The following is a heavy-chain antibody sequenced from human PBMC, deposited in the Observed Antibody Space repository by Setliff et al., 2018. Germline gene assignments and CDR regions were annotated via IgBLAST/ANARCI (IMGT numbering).Heavy chain of an antibody. CDR3: ARSYQGVDDFWSGYFQTDYYYYMDV. CDR1: GGTFSSYA. J-gene: IGHJ6*03. CDR2: MNPNSGNT. V-gene: IGHV1-8*03. D-gene: IGHD3-3*01. Sequence: ASVKVSCKASGGTFSSYAISWVRQAPGQGLEWMGGMNPNSGNTGYAQKFQGRVTITRNTSISTAYMERSSLRSEDTAVYYCARSYQGVDDFWSGYFQTDYYYYMDVWGKGTTVTVSS.